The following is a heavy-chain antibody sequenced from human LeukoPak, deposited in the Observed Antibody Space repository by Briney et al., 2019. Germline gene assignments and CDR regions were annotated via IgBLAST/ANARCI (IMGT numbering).Heavy chain of an antibody. CDR2: IFYSGST. CDR3: AREPVVGTYDAFDV. CDR1: GGSISSGNYY. J-gene: IGHJ3*01. Sequence: SETLSLTCTVSGGSISSGNYYWSWIRQPPGKGLEWIGYIFYSGSTYYNPSLKSRVIISVDTSKNQFSLELNSVTAADTAMYYCAREPVVGTYDAFDVWGQGTMVTVSS. V-gene: IGHV4-30-4*08. D-gene: IGHD1-1*01.